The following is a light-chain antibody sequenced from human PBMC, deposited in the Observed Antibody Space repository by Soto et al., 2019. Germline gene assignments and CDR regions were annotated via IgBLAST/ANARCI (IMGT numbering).Light chain of an antibody. CDR3: QQYGSSPRT. CDR2: GAS. CDR1: QSISSSY. J-gene: IGKJ1*01. Sequence: EIVLTQAPGTLSLSPGERATLSCRASQSISSSYSAWYQQTLGKAPRLLIYGASSRAAGIPDRFSGSGSGTDFTLTISRLEPEDFAVYYCQQYGSSPRTFGQGTKV. V-gene: IGKV3-20*01.